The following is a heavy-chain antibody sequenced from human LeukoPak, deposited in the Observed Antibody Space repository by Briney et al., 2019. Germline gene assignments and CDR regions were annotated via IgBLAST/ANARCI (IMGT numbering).Heavy chain of an antibody. CDR3: AKQLGYCSDGSCYFPY. D-gene: IGHD2-15*01. CDR1: GFTFSSSA. J-gene: IGHJ4*02. V-gene: IGHV3-23*01. Sequence: GGSLRLSCAASGFTFSSSAMSWVRPAPGKGLEWVSAISNNGGYTYYADSVQGRFTISRDNSKSTLCLKMNSLRAEDTAVYYCAKQLGYCSDGSCYFPYWGQGTLVTVSS. CDR2: ISNNGGYT.